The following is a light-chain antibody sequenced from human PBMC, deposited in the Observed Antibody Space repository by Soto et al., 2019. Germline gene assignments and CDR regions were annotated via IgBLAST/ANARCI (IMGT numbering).Light chain of an antibody. CDR1: QSVTSTY. V-gene: IGKV3D-20*02. CDR2: GAS. J-gene: IGKJ4*01. CDR3: QQRSNWPALT. Sequence: EIVLTQSPGTLRLSPGERATLSCRASQSVTSTYLAWYQRKPGQAPRLLIYGASTRATGIPARFSGSGSGTDFTLTISSLEPEDFAVYYCQQRSNWPALTFGGGTKVDIK.